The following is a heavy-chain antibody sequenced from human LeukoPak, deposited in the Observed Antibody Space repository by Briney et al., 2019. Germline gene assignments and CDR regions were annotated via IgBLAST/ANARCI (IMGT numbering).Heavy chain of an antibody. J-gene: IGHJ4*02. CDR1: GGSISSYY. CDR3: ARDHYYDSPHLSYFDY. V-gene: IGHV4-59*01. Sequence: SESLSLTCTVSGGSISSYYWSWIRQPPGKGLGWVGYIYYSGRTNYNSSLKSRVTISLDTSKNQFSLKLSSVTAANTAVYYCARDHYYDSPHLSYFDYWGQGTLVTVSS. D-gene: IGHD3-22*01. CDR2: IYYSGRT.